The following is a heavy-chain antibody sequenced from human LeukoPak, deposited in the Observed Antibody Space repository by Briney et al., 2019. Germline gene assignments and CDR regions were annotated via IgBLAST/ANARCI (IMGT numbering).Heavy chain of an antibody. J-gene: IGHJ6*02. CDR2: IYTSGST. CDR1: GVSISSGSYY. Sequence: SETLSLTCTVSGVSISSGSYYWSWIRQPAGKGLEWIGRIYTSGSTNYNPSLKSRVTISVDTSKNQFSLKLSSVTAADTAVYYCARAFIAARPDYYYYGMDVWGQGTTVTVSS. CDR3: ARAFIAARPDYYYYGMDV. D-gene: IGHD6-6*01. V-gene: IGHV4-61*02.